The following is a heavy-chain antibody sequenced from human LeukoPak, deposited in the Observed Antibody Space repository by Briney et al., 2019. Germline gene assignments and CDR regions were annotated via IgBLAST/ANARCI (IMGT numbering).Heavy chain of an antibody. CDR2: IYYSGST. D-gene: IGHD3-3*01. J-gene: IGHJ4*02. CDR3: ALITIFGVVDY. V-gene: IGHV4-59*01. CDR1: GGSISSYY. Sequence: SETLSLTCTVSGGSISSYYWSWIRQPPGKGLEWIGYIYYSGSTNYNPSLKSRVTISVDTSKNQFSLKLSSVTAADTAVYYCALITIFGVVDYWGQGTLVTVSS.